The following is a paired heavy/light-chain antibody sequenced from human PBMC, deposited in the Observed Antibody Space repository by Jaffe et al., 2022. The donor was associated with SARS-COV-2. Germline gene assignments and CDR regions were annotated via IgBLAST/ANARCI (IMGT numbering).Heavy chain of an antibody. J-gene: IGHJ4*02. D-gene: IGHD4-4*01. CDR3: AKNVIGSVLHTVSPGFEY. CDR2: ISGSGGST. CDR1: GFTFSSYA. V-gene: IGHV3-23*01. Sequence: EVQLLESGGGLVQPGGSLRLSCAASGFTFSSYAMSWVRQAPGKGLEWVSAISGSGGSTYYADSVKGRFTISRDNSKNTLYLQMNSLRAEDTAVYYCAKNVIGSVLHTVSPGFEYWGQGTLVTVSS.
Light chain of an antibody. J-gene: IGLJ1*01. Sequence: QSALTQPRSVSGSPGQSVTISCTGTSSDVGGYNYVSWYQQHPGKAPKLMIYDVSKRPSGVPDRFSGSKSGNTASLTISGLQAEDEADYYCCSYAGSLYVFGTGTKVTVL. CDR1: SSDVGGYNY. CDR2: DVS. CDR3: CSYAGSLYV. V-gene: IGLV2-11*01.